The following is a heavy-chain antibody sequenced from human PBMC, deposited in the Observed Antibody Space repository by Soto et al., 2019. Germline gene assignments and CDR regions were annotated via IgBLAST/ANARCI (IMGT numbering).Heavy chain of an antibody. D-gene: IGHD2-8*01. V-gene: IGHV3-23*01. CDR1: GFTFYNYA. Sequence: EVQLLESGGGLVRPGGSLRLSCAASGFTFYNYAMNWVRQAPGKGLEWVSTISGGGDGTYYADSVKGRFPISRDNSRNTVYRQMNSLRAEDTAVYYCAKKGLGSLATYCTTGDCHYAFDVWGQGTLVTVSS. CDR2: ISGGGDGT. CDR3: AKKGLGSLATYCTTGDCHYAFDV. J-gene: IGHJ3*01.